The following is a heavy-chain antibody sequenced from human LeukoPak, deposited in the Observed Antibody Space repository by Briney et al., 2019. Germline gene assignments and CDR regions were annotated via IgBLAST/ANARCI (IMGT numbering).Heavy chain of an antibody. CDR3: AKLQLYYDILTGPLVDY. CDR2: ISGSGGST. Sequence: PGGSLRLSCAASGFTFSSYAMSWVRQAPGKGLEWVSAISGSGGSTYYADSVKGRFTISRDNSKNTLYLQMNSLRAEDTAIYYCAKLQLYYDILTGPLVDYWGQGTLVTVSS. J-gene: IGHJ4*02. CDR1: GFTFSSYA. V-gene: IGHV3-23*01. D-gene: IGHD3-9*01.